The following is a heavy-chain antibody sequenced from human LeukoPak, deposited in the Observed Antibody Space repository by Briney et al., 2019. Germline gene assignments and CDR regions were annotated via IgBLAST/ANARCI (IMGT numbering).Heavy chain of an antibody. CDR2: ISADSGKT. Sequence: ASVKVSCKASGYNFGAYAMHWVRQAPGQRLEWMGWISADSGKTNYLQKLQGRVTMTTDTSTSTAYMELRSLRSDDTAVYYCARPIREQYYYDSSGYSYYFDYWGQGTLVTVS. D-gene: IGHD3-22*01. V-gene: IGHV1-18*01. J-gene: IGHJ4*02. CDR1: GYNFGAYA. CDR3: ARPIREQYYYDSSGYSYYFDY.